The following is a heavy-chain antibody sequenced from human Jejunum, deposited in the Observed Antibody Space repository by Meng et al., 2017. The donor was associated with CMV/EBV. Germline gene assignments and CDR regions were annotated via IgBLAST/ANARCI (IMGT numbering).Heavy chain of an antibody. Sequence: VSGGPMGDYSLTWIRQSPGKGLEWIGYVFYTGDYNYNPALESRVSMSVDTSKKQFSLNLSAVTAADTAVYYCASHRYAANYYSDYWAQGMLVTVSS. CDR1: GGPMGDYS. D-gene: IGHD3-16*01. J-gene: IGHJ4*02. CDR3: ASHRYAANYYSDY. CDR2: VFYTGDY. V-gene: IGHV4-59*13.